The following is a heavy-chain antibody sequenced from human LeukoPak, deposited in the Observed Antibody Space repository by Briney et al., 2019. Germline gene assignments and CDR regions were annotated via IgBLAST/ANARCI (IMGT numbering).Heavy chain of an antibody. D-gene: IGHD2-15*01. Sequence: PPETMSLTCTLSARSLSSGGYYCSWIRQHPGNGLEWTGYIYYSGSTYYNPSLKSRVTISVDTSKNQFSLKLSSGTAADTAVYYCARDGVGEGLYCSCGSCYEYSSGWRGFDPWGQGTLGTVSS. CDR1: ARSLSSGGYY. CDR3: ARDGVGEGLYCSCGSCYEYSSGWRGFDP. J-gene: IGHJ5*02. CDR2: IYYSGST. V-gene: IGHV4-31*03.